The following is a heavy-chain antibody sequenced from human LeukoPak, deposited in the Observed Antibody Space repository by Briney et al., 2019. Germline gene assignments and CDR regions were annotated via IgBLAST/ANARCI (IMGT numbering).Heavy chain of an antibody. CDR1: GGTFSSYA. Sequence: ASVKVSCKASGGTFSSYAISWVRQAPGQGLEWMGGIIPILGTANYAQKFQGRVTITADESTSTAYMELSSLRSEDTAVYYCARAPPLYSSFYFDYWGQGTLVTVSS. CDR3: ARAPPLYSSFYFDY. V-gene: IGHV1-69*13. CDR2: IIPILGTA. D-gene: IGHD6-6*01. J-gene: IGHJ4*02.